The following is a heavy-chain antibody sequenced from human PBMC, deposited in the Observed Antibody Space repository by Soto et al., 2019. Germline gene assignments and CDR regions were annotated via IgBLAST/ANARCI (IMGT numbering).Heavy chain of an antibody. CDR2: IHHSGST. CDR1: GYPISSGYY. D-gene: IGHD5-12*01. V-gene: IGHV4-38-2*01. J-gene: IGHJ4*02. CDR3: ARSSGYVPGGY. Sequence: ETLSLTCAVXGYPISSGYYWGWIRQPPGKGPEWIGIIHHSGSTYYNPSLRSRITISVDTSKNQFSLKMPSVTAADTAVYYCARSSGYVPGGYWGQGILVTVS.